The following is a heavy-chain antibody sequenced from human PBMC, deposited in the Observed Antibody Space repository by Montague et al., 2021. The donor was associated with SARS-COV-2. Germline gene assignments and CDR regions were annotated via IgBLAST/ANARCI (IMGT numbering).Heavy chain of an antibody. D-gene: IGHD3-16*01. Sequence: SLRLSCAASGFTFSSYWMHWVRQAPGTGLVWVSRVKGDGSRISYADSVKGRFTISRDNAKNTLYLQMNSLRAEDTAVYFCARGYFPVGGSENWGSYGMDVWSQGTTVTVSS. CDR2: VKGDGSRI. J-gene: IGHJ6*02. CDR1: GFTFSSYW. V-gene: IGHV3-74*01. CDR3: ARGYFPVGGSENWGSYGMDV.